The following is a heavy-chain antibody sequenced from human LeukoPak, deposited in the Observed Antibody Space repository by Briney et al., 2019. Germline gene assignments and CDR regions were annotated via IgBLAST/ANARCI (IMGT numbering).Heavy chain of an antibody. V-gene: IGHV3-15*01. CDR3: TTGPGNSGY. CDR2: INSTTVDGTS. J-gene: IGHJ4*02. D-gene: IGHD4-23*01. Sequence: GGSLRLSCAVSGLTFSNAWMSWVRQAPGKGLEWVGRINSTTVDGTSEYAAAVKGRFTISRDDSKNTVYLQMNSLKTEDTAVYYCTTGPGNSGYWGQGTLVTVSS. CDR1: GLTFSNAW.